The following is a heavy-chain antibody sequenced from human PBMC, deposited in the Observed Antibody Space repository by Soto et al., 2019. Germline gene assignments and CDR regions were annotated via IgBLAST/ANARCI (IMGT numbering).Heavy chain of an antibody. CDR2: IYHSGST. CDR3: ASFPFGDNFDYYGMVV. D-gene: IGHD3-10*01. J-gene: IGHJ6*02. CDR1: GGSISSNHW. Sequence: QVQLRESGPGLVKPSGTLSLTCAVSGGSISSNHWWNWVRQSPGKGLEWIGEIYHSGSTNDNLSLKRRIPMSVDKSKNQFSLRLNSVTAADTATYFCASFPFGDNFDYYGMVVWGQGTTVTVSS. V-gene: IGHV4-4*02.